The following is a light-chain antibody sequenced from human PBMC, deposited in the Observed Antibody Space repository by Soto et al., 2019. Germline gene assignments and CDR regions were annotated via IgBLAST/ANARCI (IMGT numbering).Light chain of an antibody. CDR3: QQYTSYPWT. CDR2: KAS. V-gene: IGKV1-5*03. CDR1: QSISIW. Sequence: DIQMTQSPSTLSASVGERVIITCRASQSISIWLAWYQQRPGKAPKLLIYKASTLQSGVPSRFSGSGSGTEFTLTISSLQPDDFATYFCQQYTSYPWTFGQGTKVEIK. J-gene: IGKJ1*01.